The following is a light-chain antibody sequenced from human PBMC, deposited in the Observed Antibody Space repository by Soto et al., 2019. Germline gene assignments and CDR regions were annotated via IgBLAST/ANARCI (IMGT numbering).Light chain of an antibody. V-gene: IGKV3-11*01. CDR3: QLRSNWHPYT. Sequence: EIVLTQSPATLSLSPGERATLSCRASQSVSSYLAWYQQKPGQAPRLLIYDASNRATGISARFSGSGSGTDFPLTISILEPEDFAVYYFQLRSNWHPYTFGQGTKLEIK. CDR2: DAS. CDR1: QSVSSY. J-gene: IGKJ2*01.